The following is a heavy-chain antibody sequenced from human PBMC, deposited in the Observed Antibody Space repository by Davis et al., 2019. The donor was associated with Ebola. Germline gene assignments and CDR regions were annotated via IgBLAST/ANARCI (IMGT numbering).Heavy chain of an antibody. CDR3: ARGVAYTWFDP. Sequence: GSLRLSCAVYGGSFSGYYWSWIRQPPGKGLEWIGEINHSGSTNYNPSLKSRVTISVDTSKNQFSLKLSSVTAADTAVYYCARGVAYTWFDPWGQGTLVTVSS. CDR2: INHSGST. CDR1: GGSFSGYY. J-gene: IGHJ5*02. V-gene: IGHV4-34*01.